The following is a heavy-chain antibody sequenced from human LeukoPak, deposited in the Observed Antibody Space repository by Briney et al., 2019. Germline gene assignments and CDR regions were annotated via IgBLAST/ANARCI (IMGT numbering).Heavy chain of an antibody. J-gene: IGHJ4*02. V-gene: IGHV3-13*01. D-gene: IGHD2-15*01. CDR1: GFTFSRYD. Sequence: GGSLRLSCAASGFTFSRYDMHWVRQPTGKSLELVSAIGTAGDTYYIGSVKGRFTISRENAKNSLYLQMDSLRAGDTAVYYCARVRRYCTSTGCSSEYDYWGQGTLVTVSS. CDR2: IGTAGDT. CDR3: ARVRRYCTSTGCSSEYDY.